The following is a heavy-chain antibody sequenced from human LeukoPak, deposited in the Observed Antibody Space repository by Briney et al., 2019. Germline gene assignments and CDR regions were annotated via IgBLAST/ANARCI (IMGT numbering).Heavy chain of an antibody. CDR3: AKTGRRNYYFDY. Sequence: GGSLRLSCAASGFTFDDYAMHWVRQAPGKGLEWVSGISWNSGSIGYADSVKGRFTISRDNAKNSLYLQMNSLRAEDTALYYCAKTGRRNYYFDYWGQGTLVTVPS. J-gene: IGHJ4*02. V-gene: IGHV3-9*01. CDR1: GFTFDDYA. CDR2: ISWNSGSI.